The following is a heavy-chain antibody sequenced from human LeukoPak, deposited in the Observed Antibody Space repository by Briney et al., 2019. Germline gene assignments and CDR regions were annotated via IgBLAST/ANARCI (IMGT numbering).Heavy chain of an antibody. CDR2: INWNGGST. CDR3: AKDIDGYNPTEAAFDI. J-gene: IGHJ3*02. Sequence: PGGSLRLSCAASGFTFDDYGMSWVRQAPGKGLEWVSGINWNGGSTGYADSVKGRFTISRDNAKNSLYLQMNSLRAEDTAVYYCAKDIDGYNPTEAAFDIWGQGTMVTVSS. D-gene: IGHD5-24*01. CDR1: GFTFDDYG. V-gene: IGHV3-20*04.